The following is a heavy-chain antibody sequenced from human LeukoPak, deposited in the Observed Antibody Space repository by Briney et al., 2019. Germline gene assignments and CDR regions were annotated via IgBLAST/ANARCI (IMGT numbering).Heavy chain of an antibody. D-gene: IGHD3-22*01. V-gene: IGHV3-21*01. Sequence: GGSLRLSCAASGFTFSSYSMNWVRQAPGKGLEWVSSISSSSYIYYADSVKGRFTISRDNAKNSLYLQMNSLRAEDTAVYYCARSSPSGYYRYYFDYWGQGTLVTASS. CDR2: ISSSSYI. CDR3: ARSSPSGYYRYYFDY. J-gene: IGHJ4*02. CDR1: GFTFSSYS.